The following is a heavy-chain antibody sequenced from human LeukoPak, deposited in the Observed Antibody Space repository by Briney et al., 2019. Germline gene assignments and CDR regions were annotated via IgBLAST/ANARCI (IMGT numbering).Heavy chain of an antibody. V-gene: IGHV3-23*01. Sequence: GGSLRLSCAASGFTFSNAWMSWVRQAPGKGLEWVSAISGSGGSTYYADSVKGRFTISRDNSKNTLYLQMNSLRAEDTAVYYCAKPYSGSYPLPFDYWGQGTLVTVSS. CDR1: GFTFSNAW. CDR3: AKPYSGSYPLPFDY. CDR2: ISGSGGST. D-gene: IGHD1-26*01. J-gene: IGHJ4*02.